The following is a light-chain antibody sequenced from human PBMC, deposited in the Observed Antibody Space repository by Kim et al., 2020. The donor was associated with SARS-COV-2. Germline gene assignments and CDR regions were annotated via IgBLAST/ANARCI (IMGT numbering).Light chain of an antibody. CDR3: QEYDNYSRT. Sequence: GDSVTITCRASQTNSTWLAWYQQKAGKAPNHLIYRTSILKDGVPSRFSGSVSGTEFTLTISSLQPDDFATYYCQEYDNYSRTFGQGTKLEI. CDR2: RTS. J-gene: IGKJ2*01. V-gene: IGKV1-5*03. CDR1: QTNSTW.